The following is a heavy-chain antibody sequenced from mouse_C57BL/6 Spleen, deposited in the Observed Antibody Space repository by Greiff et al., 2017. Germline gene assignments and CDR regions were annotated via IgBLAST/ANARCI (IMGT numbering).Heavy chain of an antibody. Sequence: VQLQQPGAELVKPGASVKLSCKASGYTFTSYWMHWVKQRPGQGLEWIGMIHPNSGSTNYNEKFKSKATLTVDKSSSTAYMQLSSLTSEDSAVYYCAFYYGSSERDYWGQGTTLTVSS. J-gene: IGHJ2*01. CDR3: AFYYGSSERDY. D-gene: IGHD1-1*01. CDR1: GYTFTSYW. V-gene: IGHV1-64*01. CDR2: IHPNSGST.